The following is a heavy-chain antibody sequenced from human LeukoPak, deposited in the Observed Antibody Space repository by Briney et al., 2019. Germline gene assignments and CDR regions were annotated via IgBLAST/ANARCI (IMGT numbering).Heavy chain of an antibody. V-gene: IGHV4-59*08. Sequence: PSETLSLTCIVSGGSISSYYWSWIRQPPGKGLEWIGYIYSSGSTNSNPSLKSRVTILVDTSKSQFSLKMTSVTAADTAVYYCARQGSGGRAFDIWGQGTMVTVSS. CDR2: IYSSGST. CDR3: ARQGSGGRAFDI. CDR1: GGSISSYY. J-gene: IGHJ3*02. D-gene: IGHD1-26*01.